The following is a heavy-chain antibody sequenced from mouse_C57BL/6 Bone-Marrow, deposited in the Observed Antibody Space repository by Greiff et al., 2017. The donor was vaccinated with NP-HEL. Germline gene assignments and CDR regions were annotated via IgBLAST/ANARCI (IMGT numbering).Heavy chain of an antibody. CDR3: ARLGGSSYVCYAMDY. Sequence: EVKLMESGGDLVKPGGSLKLSCAASGFTFSSYGMSWVRQTPDKRLEWVATISSGGSYTYYPDSVKGRFTISRDNAKNTLYLQMSSLKSEDTAMYYCARLGGSSYVCYAMDYWGQGTSVTVSS. V-gene: IGHV5-6*01. CDR1: GFTFSSYG. D-gene: IGHD1-1*01. CDR2: ISSGGSYT. J-gene: IGHJ4*01.